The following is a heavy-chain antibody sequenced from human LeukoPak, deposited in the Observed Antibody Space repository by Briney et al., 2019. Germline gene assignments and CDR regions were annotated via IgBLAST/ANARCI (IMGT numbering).Heavy chain of an antibody. CDR3: ARGGVGATIQVDY. CDR2: IYYSGST. Sequence: MTSETLSLTCTVSGVSISSYYWSWIRQPPGKGLEWIGYIYYSGSTNYNPSLKSRVTISVDTSKNQFSLKLSSVTAADTAVYYCARGGVGATIQVDYWGQGTLVTVSS. D-gene: IGHD1-26*01. V-gene: IGHV4-59*01. J-gene: IGHJ4*02. CDR1: GVSISSYY.